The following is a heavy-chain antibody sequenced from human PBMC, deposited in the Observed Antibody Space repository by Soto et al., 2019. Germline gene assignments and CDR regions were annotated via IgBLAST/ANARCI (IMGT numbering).Heavy chain of an antibody. CDR3: ASTAVWKNAFEI. CDR2: FESGGSI. Sequence: EVQLVESGGGLIQPGGSLKLTCAASGVTVNTNYMSWVRQSPGKGLEWVSLFESGGSIYYADSVKGRFTISRDNFKNTLSLQMNSLRVEDTDVYFCASTAVWKNAFEIWGQGTLVSVSS. D-gene: IGHD3-16*01. V-gene: IGHV3-53*01. J-gene: IGHJ3*02. CDR1: GVTVNTNY.